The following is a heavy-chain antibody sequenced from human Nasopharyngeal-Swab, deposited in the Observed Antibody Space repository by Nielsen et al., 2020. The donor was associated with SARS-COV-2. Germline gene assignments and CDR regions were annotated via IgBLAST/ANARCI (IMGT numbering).Heavy chain of an antibody. Sequence: GGSLRLSCTTSGFTFGAYAMSWVRQAPGKGLEWVGFIRSKGDGGTTEYAASVKGAFTISRDDSESIAYLQTNSLKIEDTAVYYCTRCLATGGYYRYFDFWGQGTLVTVSS. V-gene: IGHV3-49*04. CDR3: TRCLATGGYYRYFDF. J-gene: IGHJ4*02. D-gene: IGHD3-22*01. CDR2: IRSKGDGGTT. CDR1: GFTFGAYA.